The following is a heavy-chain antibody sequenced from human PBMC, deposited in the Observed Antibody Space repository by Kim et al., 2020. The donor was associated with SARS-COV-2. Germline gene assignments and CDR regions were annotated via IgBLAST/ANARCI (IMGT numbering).Heavy chain of an antibody. D-gene: IGHD5-12*01. CDR3: AKDSSDGYNEYYFDY. J-gene: IGHJ4*02. Sequence: DSVKGRFTISRDNSKNSLYLQMNSLRTEDTALYYCAKDSSDGYNEYYFDYWGQGTLVTVSS. V-gene: IGHV3-43*01.